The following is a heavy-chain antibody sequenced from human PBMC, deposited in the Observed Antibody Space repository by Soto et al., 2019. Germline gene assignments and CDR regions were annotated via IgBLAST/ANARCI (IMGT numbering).Heavy chain of an antibody. D-gene: IGHD4-4*01. CDR2: IIPILDTT. CDR1: GGTSSSYA. CDR3: ASGGTTVNRRFDF. Sequence: QVQVVQSGAEVKKPGSSVRVSCKASGGTSSSYAITWMRQAPGQGLEWRGGIIPILDTTDYAQKFQGRVTFTADESTSTVYMELSRLTSEDTAVYYCASGGTTVNRRFDFWGKGTLVTVSS. J-gene: IGHJ4*02. V-gene: IGHV1-69*01.